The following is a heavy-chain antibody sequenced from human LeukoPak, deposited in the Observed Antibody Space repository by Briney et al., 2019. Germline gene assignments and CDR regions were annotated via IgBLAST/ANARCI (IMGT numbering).Heavy chain of an antibody. D-gene: IGHD4/OR15-4a*01. CDR3: ARRAGAYSHPYDY. J-gene: IGHJ4*02. CDR1: GFTFSNYG. Sequence: GGSLRLFCAASGFTFSNYGMHWVRQAPGKGLEWVAFIRYDGSNKYYADSVKGRFTISRDNSKNTLYLQMNSLRAEDTAVYYCARRAGAYSHPYDYWGQGTLVTVSS. V-gene: IGHV3-33*01. CDR2: IRYDGSNK.